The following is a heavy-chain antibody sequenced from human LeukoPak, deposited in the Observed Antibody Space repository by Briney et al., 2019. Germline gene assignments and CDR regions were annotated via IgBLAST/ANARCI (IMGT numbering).Heavy chain of an antibody. V-gene: IGHV4-34*01. CDR3: ARDVPFSL. CDR2: INHSGST. Sequence: SETLSLTCAAYGVSFSGSYWTWIRQPPGKGLEWIGEINHSGSTNYNPSLKSRVTISLDMSKNQFSLRLTSVTAADTALYYCARDVPFSLWGQGTLVTVSS. J-gene: IGHJ4*02. CDR1: GVSFSGSY.